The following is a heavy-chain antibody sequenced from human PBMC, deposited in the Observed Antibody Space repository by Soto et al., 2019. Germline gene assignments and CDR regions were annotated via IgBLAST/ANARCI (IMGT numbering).Heavy chain of an antibody. CDR1: GGSISSGGYY. CDR2: IYYSGST. CDR3: AREDNRDGYNSYFDY. D-gene: IGHD5-12*01. V-gene: IGHV4-31*03. Sequence: SETLSLTCTVSGGSISSGGYYWSWIRQHPGKGLEWIGYIYYSGSTYYNPSLKSRVTISVDTSKNQFSLKLSSVTAADTAVYYCAREDNRDGYNSYFDYWGQGTLVTVSS. J-gene: IGHJ4*02.